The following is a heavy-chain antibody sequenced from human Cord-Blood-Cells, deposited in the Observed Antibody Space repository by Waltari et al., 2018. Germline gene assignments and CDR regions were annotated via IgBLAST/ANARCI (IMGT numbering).Heavy chain of an antibody. J-gene: IGHJ2*01. CDR3: AGGTCRRYSSGYWYFDL. D-gene: IGHD6-19*01. CDR2: IYYSGST. CDR1: GCAVNGYY. V-gene: IGHV4-59*02. Sequence: QVQLQESVPGLVKPSATLSLTCTVSGCAVNGYYRSWILPPPGKGLEWIGYIYYSGSTTYNPSLKSGVTISVDTTKNQFSLKLSSVTAADTAVYYCAGGTCRRYSSGYWYFDLWGRGTLVTVSS.